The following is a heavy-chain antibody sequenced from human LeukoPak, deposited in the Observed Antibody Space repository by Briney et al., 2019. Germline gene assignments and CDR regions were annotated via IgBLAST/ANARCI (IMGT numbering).Heavy chain of an antibody. J-gene: IGHJ4*02. CDR3: ARDSVGAFDY. V-gene: IGHV1-2*02. CDR2: INPNSGGT. D-gene: IGHD1-26*01. CDR1: GYTFTGYY. Sequence: ASVKVSCKASGYTFTGYYMHWVRQAPGQGLEWMGWINPNSGGTNFAQEFQGRVTMTRDTSISTVYMELSRLRSDDTAVYYCARDSVGAFDYWGQGTLVTVSS.